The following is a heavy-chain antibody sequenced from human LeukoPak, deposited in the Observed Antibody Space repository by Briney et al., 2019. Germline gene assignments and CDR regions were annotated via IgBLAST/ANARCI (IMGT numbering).Heavy chain of an antibody. V-gene: IGHV3-30*18. CDR2: ISYDGSTK. J-gene: IGHJ4*02. Sequence: GGSLRLSCAASGFTFSSYGMHWVRQPPGKGLEWVAVISYDGSTKYYADSVKGRFTISRDNSKNTLYLQMNSLRAEDTALYFCANIFGAGYSSGWDHFDHWGQGTLVIVSS. CDR3: ANIFGAGYSSGWDHFDH. CDR1: GFTFSSYG. D-gene: IGHD6-19*01.